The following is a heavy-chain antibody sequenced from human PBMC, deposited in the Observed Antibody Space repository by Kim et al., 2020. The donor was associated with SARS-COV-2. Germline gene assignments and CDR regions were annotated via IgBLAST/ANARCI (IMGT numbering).Heavy chain of an antibody. J-gene: IGHJ4*02. V-gene: IGHV3-30*01. Sequence: ESVKGRFTISRDNSKNTLYLQMNSLRAEDTAVYYCARDHKRQQQLGFFGYWGQGTLVTVSS. CDR3: ARDHKRQQQLGFFGY. D-gene: IGHD6-13*01.